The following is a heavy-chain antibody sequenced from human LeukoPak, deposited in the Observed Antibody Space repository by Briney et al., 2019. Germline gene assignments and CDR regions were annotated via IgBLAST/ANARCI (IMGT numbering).Heavy chain of an antibody. CDR2: IYYSGST. CDR3: ARAQTAPNWFDP. D-gene: IGHD1-14*01. CDR1: DGSISSYY. J-gene: IGHJ5*02. V-gene: IGHV4-59*01. Sequence: PSETLSLTCTVSDGSISSYYWSWIRQPPGKGLEWIGYIYYSGSTNYNPSLKSRVTISVDTSKNQFSLKLSSVTAADTAVYYCARAQTAPNWFDPWGQGTPVTVSS.